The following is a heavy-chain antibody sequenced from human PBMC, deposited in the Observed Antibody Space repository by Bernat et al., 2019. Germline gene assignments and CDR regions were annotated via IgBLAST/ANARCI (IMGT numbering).Heavy chain of an antibody. CDR2: INHSGST. V-gene: IGHV4-34*01. Sequence: QVQLQQWGAGLLKPSETLSLTCAVYGGSFSGYYWSWIRQPPGKGLEWIGEINHSGSTNYNPSLKSRVTISVDTSKNQFSLKLSSVTAADTAVYYCARGRSKAYYYYYSMDVWGKGTTVTVSS. J-gene: IGHJ6*03. CDR3: ARGRSKAYYYYYSMDV. CDR1: GGSFSGYY.